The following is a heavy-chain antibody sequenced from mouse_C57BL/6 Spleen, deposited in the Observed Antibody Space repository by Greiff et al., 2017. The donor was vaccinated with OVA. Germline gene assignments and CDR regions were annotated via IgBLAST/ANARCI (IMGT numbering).Heavy chain of an antibody. Sequence: VQLQQPGAELVMPGASVKLSCKASGYTFTSYWMHWVKQRPGQGLEWIGEIDPSDSYTNYNQKFKGKSTLTVDKSSSTAYMQLSSLTSEDSAVYYCARNLWDGYDYWGQGTTLTVSS. V-gene: IGHV1-69*01. CDR2: IDPSDSYT. J-gene: IGHJ2*01. CDR1: GYTFTSYW. D-gene: IGHD2-3*01. CDR3: ARNLWDGYDY.